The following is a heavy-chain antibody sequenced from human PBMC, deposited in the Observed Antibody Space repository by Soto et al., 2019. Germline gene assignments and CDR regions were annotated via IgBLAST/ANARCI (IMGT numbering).Heavy chain of an antibody. V-gene: IGHV3-66*01. D-gene: IGHD5-12*01. CDR2: IYSGGST. CDR3: AREDGYRGGDAFDI. CDR1: GFTVSSNY. J-gene: IGHJ3*02. Sequence: ESGGGLVQPGGSLRLSCAASGFTVSSNYMSWVRQAPGKGLEWVSVIYSGGSTYYADSVKGRFTISRDNSKNTLYLQMNSLRAEDTAVYYCAREDGYRGGDAFDIWGQGTMVTVSS.